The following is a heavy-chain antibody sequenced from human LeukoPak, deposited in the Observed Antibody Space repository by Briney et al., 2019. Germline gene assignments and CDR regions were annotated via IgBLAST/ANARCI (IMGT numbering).Heavy chain of an antibody. Sequence: GGSLRLSCAASGFTFSNYALHWVRQAPGKGLEWAAVISYDGSNKFYADSVRGRFTISRDNSKNTLFLQMNSLRPEGTAVYYCARGPDYDILADYFDYWGQGTLVTVSS. CDR2: ISYDGSNK. CDR1: GFTFSNYA. CDR3: ARGPDYDILADYFDY. V-gene: IGHV3-30*04. J-gene: IGHJ4*02. D-gene: IGHD3-9*01.